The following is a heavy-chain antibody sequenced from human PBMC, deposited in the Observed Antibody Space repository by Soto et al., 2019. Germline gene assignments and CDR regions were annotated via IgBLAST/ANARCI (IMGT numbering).Heavy chain of an antibody. J-gene: IGHJ2*01. CDR2: ISWNSGSI. D-gene: IGHD6-19*01. CDR1: GFTFDDYV. V-gene: IGHV3-9*01. Sequence: EVQLVESGGGLVQPGRSLRLSCAASGFTFDDYVMHWVRQAPGKGLEWVSGISWNSGSIGYADSVKGRFTISRDNAKNSLYLQMNSLRAEDTALYYCAKDTYSSGWTYWYFDLWGRGTLVTVSS. CDR3: AKDTYSSGWTYWYFDL.